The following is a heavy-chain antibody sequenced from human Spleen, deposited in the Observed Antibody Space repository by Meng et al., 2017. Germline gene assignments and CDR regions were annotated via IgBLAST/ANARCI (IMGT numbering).Heavy chain of an antibody. D-gene: IGHD6-19*01. CDR3: ATAPVTGAFVY. Sequence: ASVKVSCKASGYTFTGYFMHWVRQAPGQGLEWMGRINPINGGTNSAQKFQGRVTMTRDTSISTVYMELSRLTSDDTAVYYCATAPVTGAFVYWGQGTLVTVSS. J-gene: IGHJ4*02. CDR1: GYTFTGYF. CDR2: INPINGGT. V-gene: IGHV1-2*06.